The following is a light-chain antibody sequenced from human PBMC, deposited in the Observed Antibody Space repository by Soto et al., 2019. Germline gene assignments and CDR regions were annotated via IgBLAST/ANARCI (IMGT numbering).Light chain of an antibody. Sequence: DIQMTQSPSSLSASVGDRDTITCRASQGISNYLAWYQQNPGKVPKLLIYAASTLQSGVPSRFSGSGSGTEFTLTISSLQSEDVATYYCQKYNGAPFTFGPGTKVEIK. V-gene: IGKV1-27*01. CDR3: QKYNGAPFT. CDR2: AAS. J-gene: IGKJ3*01. CDR1: QGISNY.